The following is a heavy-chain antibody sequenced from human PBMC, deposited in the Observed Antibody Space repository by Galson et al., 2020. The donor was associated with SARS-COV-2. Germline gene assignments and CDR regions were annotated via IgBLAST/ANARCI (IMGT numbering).Heavy chain of an antibody. Sequence: ASETLSLTCTVSGGSISSGGYYWSWIRQHPGKGLEWIGYIYYSGSTYYNPSLKSRVTISVDTSKNQFSLKLSSVTAADTAVYYCARGDWDIVLHAFDIWGQGTMVTVSS. CDR3: ARGDWDIVLHAFDI. CDR1: GGSISSGGYY. J-gene: IGHJ3*02. D-gene: IGHD2-15*01. CDR2: IYYSGST. V-gene: IGHV4-31*03.